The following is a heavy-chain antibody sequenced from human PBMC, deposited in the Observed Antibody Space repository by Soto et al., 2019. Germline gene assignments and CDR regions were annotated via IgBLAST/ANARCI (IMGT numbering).Heavy chain of an antibody. D-gene: IGHD4-17*01. CDR3: ARCTIEHNWFDP. V-gene: IGHV4-59*01. CDR1: GSDITTYY. Sequence: SETLSLTCTVSGSDITTYYWSWLRQSPGKGLEWIGHIYDTGSTTYNPSLKSRVTISVDTSNKQSSLRLTSVNAADTAVYYCARCTIEHNWFDPWGQGNLVTVSS. CDR2: IYDTGST. J-gene: IGHJ5*02.